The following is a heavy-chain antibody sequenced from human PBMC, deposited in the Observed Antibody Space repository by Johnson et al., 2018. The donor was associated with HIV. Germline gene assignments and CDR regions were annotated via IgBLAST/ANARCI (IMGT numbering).Heavy chain of an antibody. D-gene: IGHD6-13*01. CDR3: ARGAYSSSWHASDASDI. Sequence: VQLLESGGGLVKPGGSLRLSCAASGFTFSSYAMHWVRQAPGKGLEWVAVISYDGSNKYYADSVKGRFPISRDNSKNTLYLQMNSLRAEDTALYYCARGAYSSSWHASDASDIWGQGTMVTVSS. CDR2: ISYDGSNK. CDR1: GFTFSSYA. V-gene: IGHV3-30*04. J-gene: IGHJ3*02.